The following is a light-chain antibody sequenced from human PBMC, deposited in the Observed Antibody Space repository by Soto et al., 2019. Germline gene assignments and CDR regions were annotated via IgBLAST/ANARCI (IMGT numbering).Light chain of an antibody. CDR3: RLYTRDNRDYF. V-gene: IGLV2-14*01. CDR1: SSDVGAYTS. CDR2: EVN. Sequence: QSALTQPASVAGSPGQSITISCTGTSSDVGAYTSVSWYQHHPGKAPKVLIYEVNKRPSGISNRFSGSKSVNTASLTISGLQPEDEAHYYCRLYTRDNRDYFFGPGTRSPX. J-gene: IGLJ1*01.